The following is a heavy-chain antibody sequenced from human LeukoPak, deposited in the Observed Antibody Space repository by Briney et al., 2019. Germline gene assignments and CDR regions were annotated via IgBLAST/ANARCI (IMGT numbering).Heavy chain of an antibody. V-gene: IGHV6-1*01. CDR1: GDGVSSNSAA. J-gene: IGHJ4*02. Sequence: QTHTVTCAISGDGVSSNSAAWNRIRQSPSRGLEWLGRTYYRSKWYNDYAVSVNSPITINPDTSKNQFSLQLNSVTPEDTAVYYCAAAYCGADCYLDYWGKASLHSVSS. D-gene: IGHD2-21*02. CDR2: TYYRSKWYN. CDR3: AAAYCGADCYLDY.